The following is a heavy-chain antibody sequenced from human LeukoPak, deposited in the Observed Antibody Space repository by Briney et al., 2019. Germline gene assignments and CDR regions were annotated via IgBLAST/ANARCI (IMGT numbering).Heavy chain of an antibody. Sequence: KPGGSLRLSCAASGFTFSDYYMNWVRQTPGKGLEWVSCIGSSGSTIYYADSVKGRFTISRDNGKNSLYLHMNSLRAEDTALYYCARVRSMVRGVILGAHFDYWGQGTLVTVSS. D-gene: IGHD3-10*01. CDR3: ARVRSMVRGVILGAHFDY. J-gene: IGHJ4*02. V-gene: IGHV3-11*01. CDR2: IGSSGSTI. CDR1: GFTFSDYY.